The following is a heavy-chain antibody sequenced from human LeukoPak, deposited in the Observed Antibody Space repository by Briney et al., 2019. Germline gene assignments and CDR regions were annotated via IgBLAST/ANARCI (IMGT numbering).Heavy chain of an antibody. CDR2: IWHGGSNE. CDR1: GFTFSSYV. CDR3: ARDLGLSPFDY. V-gene: IGHV3-33*01. D-gene: IGHD7-27*01. J-gene: IGHJ4*02. Sequence: GRSLRLSCAASGFTFSSYVMHWVRQAPGKGLEWVAVIWHGGSNENYADSVKGRFTISRDNSKNTLYLQRTILRADDNAVYYCARDLGLSPFDYWGQGTLVTVSS.